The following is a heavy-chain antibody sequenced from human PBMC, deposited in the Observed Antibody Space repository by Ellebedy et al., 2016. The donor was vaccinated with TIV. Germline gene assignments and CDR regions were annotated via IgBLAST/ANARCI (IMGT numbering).Heavy chain of an antibody. CDR2: IKTKTHGGTT. CDR3: TRIPHAGGMDV. Sequence: GESLKISXAASGFTFSNAWMTWVRQSPGKGLEWVGRIKTKTHGGTTDYGAPVKGRFTISRDDSRNTLYLQMNSLKTEDTAVYYCTRIPHAGGMDVWGRGTTVTVSS. V-gene: IGHV3-15*01. CDR1: GFTFSNAW. D-gene: IGHD2-21*01. J-gene: IGHJ6*02.